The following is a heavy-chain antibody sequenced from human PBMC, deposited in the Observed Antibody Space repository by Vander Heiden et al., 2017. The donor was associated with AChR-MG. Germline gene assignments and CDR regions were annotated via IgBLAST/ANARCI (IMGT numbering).Heavy chain of an antibody. CDR2: MSSSGSYI. Sequence: EVQLVASGGGLVKPGGCLRLSCPGSGFTLIYYSTNWVRQAPGKGLEWVSSMSSSGSYIYYADSVKGRFTISRDSANNSLYLQMDSLRVEDTAVYYCARDPWGNFDSWGQGTLVTVSS. CDR3: ARDPWGNFDS. V-gene: IGHV3-21*01. D-gene: IGHD3-16*01. J-gene: IGHJ4*02. CDR1: GFTLIYYS.